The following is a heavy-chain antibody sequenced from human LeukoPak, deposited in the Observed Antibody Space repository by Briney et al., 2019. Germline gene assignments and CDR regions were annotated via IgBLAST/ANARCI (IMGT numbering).Heavy chain of an antibody. Sequence: PSETLSLTCTVSSGSVSSDYWSWIRQPPGKGLEWVGYIFSNGNTEYSPSLKGRVTISVDTSKNQFSLKLSSVTAADTAVYYCARHVLLWFGEPNGAFDIWGQGTMVTVSS. CDR2: IFSNGNT. J-gene: IGHJ3*02. D-gene: IGHD3-10*01. CDR3: ARHVLLWFGEPNGAFDI. V-gene: IGHV4-59*02. CDR1: SGSVSSDY.